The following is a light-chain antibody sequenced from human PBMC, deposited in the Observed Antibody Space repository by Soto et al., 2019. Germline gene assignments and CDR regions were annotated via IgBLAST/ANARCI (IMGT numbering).Light chain of an antibody. CDR1: SSDVGGYHY. J-gene: IGLJ1*01. V-gene: IGLV2-11*01. Sequence: QSALTQPRSVSGSPGQSVTISCTGTSSDVGGYHYVSWYQQHPGKAPKLMIYDVSKRPSGVPDRFSGSKSGNTASLTTSGLQAEDEADYYCCSSAGSFPYGFGTGTKVTVL. CDR2: DVS. CDR3: CSSAGSFPYG.